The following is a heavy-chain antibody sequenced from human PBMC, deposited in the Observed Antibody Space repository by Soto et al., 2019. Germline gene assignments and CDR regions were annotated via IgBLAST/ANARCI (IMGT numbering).Heavy chain of an antibody. CDR2: IYWDDIK. J-gene: IGHJ4*02. CDR3: AHRYAIRYYFDY. V-gene: IGHV2-5*02. Sequence: QITLKESGPPLVKPTQTLTLTCTFSGFSLSTSGVGVGWIRQPPGKALEWVALIYWDDIKRYSPSLKSRLTNTKDTSKDEVVLTMTTMDPVATATYYGAHRYAIRYYFDYWGQGTLVTVSS. D-gene: IGHD2-8*01. CDR1: GFSLSTSGVG.